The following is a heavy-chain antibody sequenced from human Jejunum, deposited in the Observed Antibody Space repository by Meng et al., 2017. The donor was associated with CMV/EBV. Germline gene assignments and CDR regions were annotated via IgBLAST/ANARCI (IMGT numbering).Heavy chain of an antibody. CDR1: GFTFSSYA. CDR2: IYSAVSST. D-gene: IGHD1-26*01. CDR3: AKDTRVGAWGAFDY. J-gene: IGHJ4*02. Sequence: SGFTFSSYAMGWVRQAPGEGLGWVSVIYSAVSSTYYADSVKGRFTISRDNSKNTLFLQMNSLRAEDTAIYYCAKDTRVGAWGAFDYWGQGTLVTVSS. V-gene: IGHV3-23*03.